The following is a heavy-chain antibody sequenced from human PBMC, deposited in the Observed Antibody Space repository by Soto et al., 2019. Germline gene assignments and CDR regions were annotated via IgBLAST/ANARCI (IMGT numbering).Heavy chain of an antibody. CDR1: GFTFSIYS. J-gene: IGHJ4*02. V-gene: IGHV3-48*01. Sequence: EVQLVESGGGLVQPGGSLRLSCAASGFTFSIYSMNWVRQAPGKGLEWVSYITSSGSAIYYADTVKGRFTISRDNAKNSLYLQMNTLRAEDTAVYYSTRGYTGYAQAGLDSWGKGTLVSVSA. D-gene: IGHD5-12*01. CDR2: ITSSGSAI. CDR3: TRGYTGYAQAGLDS.